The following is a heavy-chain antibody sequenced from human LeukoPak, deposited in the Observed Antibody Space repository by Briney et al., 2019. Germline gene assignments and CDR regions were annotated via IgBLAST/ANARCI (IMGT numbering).Heavy chain of an antibody. CDR3: ARGEHSVDS. CDR2: IYSSGYT. CDR1: GGAIRSHY. D-gene: IGHD1/OR15-1a*01. J-gene: IGHJ4*02. Sequence: PSETLSLTCTVSGGAIRSHYWNWIRQPAGKGLEWIGRIYSSGYTNDNPFLKSRITMSVDMSKNQFSLRLNSVTAADTAVYYGARGEHSVDSWGQGMLVTVSS. V-gene: IGHV4-4*07.